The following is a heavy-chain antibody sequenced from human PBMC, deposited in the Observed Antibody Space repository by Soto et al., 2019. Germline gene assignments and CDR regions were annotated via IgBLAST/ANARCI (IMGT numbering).Heavy chain of an antibody. CDR2: ISSSSSYI. CDR1: GFTFSSYS. J-gene: IGHJ6*02. CDR3: ARGISSSYYGMDV. D-gene: IGHD6-6*01. Sequence: PVGSLRLSCAASGFTFSSYSMNWVRQAPGKGLEWVSSISSSSSYIYYADSVKGRFTISRDNAKDSLYLQMNSLRAEDTAVYYCARGISSSYYGMDVWGQGTTVTVSS. V-gene: IGHV3-21*01.